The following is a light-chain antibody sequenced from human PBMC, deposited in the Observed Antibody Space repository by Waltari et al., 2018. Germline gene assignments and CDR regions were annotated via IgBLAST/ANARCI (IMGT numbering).Light chain of an antibody. CDR2: GGS. CDR1: SSDVGSDKF. Sequence: QSALTQPASVSGSPGQSITISCTGSSSDVGSDKFVSWYQQYPGKAPKLMIYGGSQRPSGVSNRFSGSKSGNAASLTISRLRAEDEADYFCCSYAGSSPHVVFGGGTKLTVL. J-gene: IGLJ2*01. CDR3: CSYAGSSPHVV. V-gene: IGLV2-23*01.